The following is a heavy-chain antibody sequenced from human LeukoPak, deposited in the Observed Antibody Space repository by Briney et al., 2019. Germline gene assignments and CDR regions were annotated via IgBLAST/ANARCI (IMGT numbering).Heavy chain of an antibody. CDR1: GASISSGRNY. CDR2: IYYSGST. Sequence: SETLSLTCTVSGASISSGRNYWGWIRQPPGKGLEWIGSIYYSGSTYYNPSLKSRVTISVDTSKNQFSLKLSSVTAADTAVYYCARHGSTIAAVGNFDYWGQGTLVTVSS. D-gene: IGHD6-13*01. CDR3: ARHGSTIAAVGNFDY. V-gene: IGHV4-39*01. J-gene: IGHJ4*02.